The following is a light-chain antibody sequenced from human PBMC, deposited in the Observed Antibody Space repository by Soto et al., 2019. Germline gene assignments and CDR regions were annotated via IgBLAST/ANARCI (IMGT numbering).Light chain of an antibody. CDR1: QSVSRN. Sequence: EIVMTQSPATLSVSPGERATLSCRASQSVSRNLAWYQQKPGQAPRLLIYGASTRATDIPARFSGSGSGTECTLTISSLLSEDFAVYYCQQYNNWPPLFGQGTKLEIK. J-gene: IGKJ2*01. CDR3: QQYNNWPPL. CDR2: GAS. V-gene: IGKV3-15*01.